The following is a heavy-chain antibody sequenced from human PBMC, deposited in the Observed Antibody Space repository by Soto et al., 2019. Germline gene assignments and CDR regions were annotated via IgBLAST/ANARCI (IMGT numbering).Heavy chain of an antibody. CDR3: AKGNVGYYGSAMDY. D-gene: IGHD3-10*01. CDR2: IWYDGSNK. Sequence: GGSLRLSCAASGFTFSVYGMHWVRQAPGKGLEWVALIWYDGSNKYYADSVKGRFTISRDNSKNTLYLQMDSLRAEGTAVYYCAKGNVGYYGSAMDYWGQGTPVTVSS. CDR1: GFTFSVYG. J-gene: IGHJ4*02. V-gene: IGHV3-33*06.